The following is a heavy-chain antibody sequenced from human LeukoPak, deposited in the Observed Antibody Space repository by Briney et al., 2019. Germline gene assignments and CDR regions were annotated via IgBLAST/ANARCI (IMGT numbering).Heavy chain of an antibody. V-gene: IGHV3-30-3*01. CDR1: GFTFSSYA. J-gene: IGHJ3*02. CDR3: AIELPYYDTLPGTDAFDI. Sequence: GGSLRLSCAASGFTFSSYAMHWVRQAPGKGLEWVAVISYDGSSEYYADSVKGRFTISRDNSKNTLFLQMNSLRAEDTALYYCAIELPYYDTLPGTDAFDIWGQGTMVTVSS. CDR2: ISYDGSSE. D-gene: IGHD3-9*01.